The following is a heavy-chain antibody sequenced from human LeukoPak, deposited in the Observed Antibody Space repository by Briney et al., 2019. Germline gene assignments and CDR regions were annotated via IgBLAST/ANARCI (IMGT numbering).Heavy chain of an antibody. Sequence: PGGSLRLSCAASGFTFSNAWMSWVRQAPGKGLEWVGRIKSKTDGGTTDYAAPVKGRFTISRDDSKNTLYLQMNSLKTEDTAVYYCTTELLWFYKDPSQHYYMDVWGKGTTVTVSS. V-gene: IGHV3-15*01. J-gene: IGHJ6*03. CDR3: TTELLWFYKDPSQHYYMDV. CDR1: GFTFSNAW. D-gene: IGHD3-10*01. CDR2: IKSKTDGGTT.